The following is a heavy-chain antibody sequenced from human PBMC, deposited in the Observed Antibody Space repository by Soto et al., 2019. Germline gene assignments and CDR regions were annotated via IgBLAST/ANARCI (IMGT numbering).Heavy chain of an antibody. Sequence: PSETLSLTCTVSDGSISNFYWSWIRQPPGKGLEWIGYISPSGNTNCNPSLKSRVSISVDTSKTQFSLNLTSVTAADTAVYYCARAPMVLTRSYFDSWGQGTPVTVSS. J-gene: IGHJ4*02. CDR3: ARAPMVLTRSYFDS. CDR2: ISPSGNT. CDR1: DGSISNFY. V-gene: IGHV4-59*01. D-gene: IGHD2-8*01.